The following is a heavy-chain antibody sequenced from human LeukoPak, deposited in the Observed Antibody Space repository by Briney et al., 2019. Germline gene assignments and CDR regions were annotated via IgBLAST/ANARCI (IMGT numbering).Heavy chain of an antibody. D-gene: IGHD1-26*01. J-gene: IGHJ6*03. CDR1: GFTFSNYN. CDR2: ITRGSIYT. Sequence: GGSLRLSCAACGFTFSNYNMNWVRQTPGKGLEWVSSITRGSIYTFYADSVKGRFTISRDNAKNSLSLQMNSLRAEDTAVYYCARDPYNGSYGDDYYYYMDVWGKGTTVTISS. V-gene: IGHV3-21*01. CDR3: ARDPYNGSYGDDYYYYMDV.